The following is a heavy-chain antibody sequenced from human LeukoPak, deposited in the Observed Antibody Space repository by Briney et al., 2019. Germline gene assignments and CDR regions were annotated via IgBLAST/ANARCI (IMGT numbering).Heavy chain of an antibody. CDR1: GGSISSGDYY. Sequence: SQTLSLTCTVSGGSISSGDYYWNWIRQPPGKGLEWIGYIYYSGSTYYNPSLKSRVTISVDTSKNQFSLKLSSVTAADTAVYYCARVVVVPAVVDYWGQGTLVTVSS. V-gene: IGHV4-30-4*01. D-gene: IGHD2-2*01. CDR2: IYYSGST. CDR3: ARVVVVPAVVDY. J-gene: IGHJ4*02.